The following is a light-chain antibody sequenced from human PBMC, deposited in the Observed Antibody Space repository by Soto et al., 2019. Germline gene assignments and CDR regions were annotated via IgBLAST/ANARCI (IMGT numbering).Light chain of an antibody. CDR2: DVS. CDR1: STDVGRYNY. J-gene: IGLJ1*01. V-gene: IGLV2-14*01. Sequence: QSVLTQPASVSGSPGQSITISCTGTSTDVGRYNYVSWYQQHPGKAPKLMTYDVSNRPSGVSSRFSGSKSGITASLTISGLQAEDEADYYCSSYTSDSTYVFGTGTKVTVL. CDR3: SSYTSDSTYV.